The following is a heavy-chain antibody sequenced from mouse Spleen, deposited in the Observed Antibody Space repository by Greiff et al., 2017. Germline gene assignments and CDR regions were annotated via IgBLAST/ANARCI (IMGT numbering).Heavy chain of an antibody. CDR2: IYPGSGST. CDR1: GYTFTSYW. D-gene: IGHD2-2*01. Sequence: QVQLKQPGAELVKPGASVKMSCKASGYTFTSYWLTWVKPRPGQGLEWIGDIYPGSGSTNYNEKFKSKATLTVDTSSSTAYMQLSSLTSEDSAVYYGARGGYDGGYYFDYWGQGTTLTVSS. V-gene: IGHV1-55*01. CDR3: ARGGYDGGYYFDY. J-gene: IGHJ2*01.